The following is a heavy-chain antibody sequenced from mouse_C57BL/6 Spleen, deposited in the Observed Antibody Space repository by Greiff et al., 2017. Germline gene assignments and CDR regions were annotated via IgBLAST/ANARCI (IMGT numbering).Heavy chain of an antibody. Sequence: QVQLQQSGAELVRPGTSVKVSCKASGYAFTNYLIEWVKQRPGQGLEWIGVINPGSGGTNYNEKFKGKATLTADKSSSTAYMQLSSLTSEDSAVYFCARNYGSSLYAMDYWGQGTSGTVSS. CDR3: ARNYGSSLYAMDY. CDR2: INPGSGGT. V-gene: IGHV1-54*01. CDR1: GYAFTNYL. D-gene: IGHD1-1*01. J-gene: IGHJ4*01.